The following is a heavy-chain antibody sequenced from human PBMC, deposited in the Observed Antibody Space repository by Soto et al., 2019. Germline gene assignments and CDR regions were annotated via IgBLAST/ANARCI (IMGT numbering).Heavy chain of an antibody. D-gene: IGHD1-26*01. CDR1: GYSFTTNW. J-gene: IGHJ4*02. CDR3: AGVGHFASTLIDY. CDR2: IYPTDSNT. Sequence: PGESLKISCQGSGYSFTTNWIAWVRRMPGKGLEWMGIIYPTDSNTRYSPSFQGQVTISVDKSISTAYLQWSSLKASDTAIYYCAGVGHFASTLIDYWGQGTLVTVSS. V-gene: IGHV5-51*01.